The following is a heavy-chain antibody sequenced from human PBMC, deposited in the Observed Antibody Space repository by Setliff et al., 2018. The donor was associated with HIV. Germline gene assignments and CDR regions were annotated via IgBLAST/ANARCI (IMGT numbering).Heavy chain of an antibody. CDR1: AFTTYY. V-gene: IGHV1-46*01. CDR3: ARAFQHFEYAFDI. J-gene: IGHJ3*02. D-gene: IGHD3-9*01. CDR2: INPSDGNA. Sequence: EASVKVSCKTSAFTTYYIHWVRQAPGQGFEWTGIINPSDGNAHLAQRFQGRVTMTRDTSTSTVYMELSSLRSEDTAVYYCARAFQHFEYAFDIWGQGTMVTVSS.